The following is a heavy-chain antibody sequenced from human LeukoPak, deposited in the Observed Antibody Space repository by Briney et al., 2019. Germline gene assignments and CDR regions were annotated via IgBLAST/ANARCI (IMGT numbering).Heavy chain of an antibody. CDR2: ISADGGST. Sequence: GGSLRLSCVVSGINFAEYAMHWVRQPPGKGLEWVSLISADGGSTFSTDSVNGRFSISRDNSKNSLYLQMNSLRSEDTATYYCAKESGKFDYWGQGTLVAVSS. CDR1: GINFAEYA. CDR3: AKESGKFDY. V-gene: IGHV3-43*02. J-gene: IGHJ4*02.